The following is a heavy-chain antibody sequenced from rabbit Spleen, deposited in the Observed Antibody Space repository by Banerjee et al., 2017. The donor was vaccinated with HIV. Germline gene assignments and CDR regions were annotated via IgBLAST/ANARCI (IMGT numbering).Heavy chain of an antibody. V-gene: IGHV1S45*01. D-gene: IGHD4-1*01. CDR2: INTATGKA. J-gene: IGHJ3*01. CDR3: ARDLVGVIGWNFGW. Sequence: QEQLVESGGGLVQPEGSLTLTCKASGFDFSDKAVMCWVRQAPGKGLQWIACINTATGKAVYASWAKGRFTISRTSSTTVTLQMTSLTAADTATYFCARDLVGVIGWNFGWWGQGTLVTVS. CDR1: GFDFSDKAV.